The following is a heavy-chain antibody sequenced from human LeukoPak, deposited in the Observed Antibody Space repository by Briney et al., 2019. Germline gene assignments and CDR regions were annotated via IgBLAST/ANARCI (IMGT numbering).Heavy chain of an antibody. CDR3: ARTPPLDP. V-gene: IGHV4-34*01. CDR1: GFTFSSYA. D-gene: IGHD2-15*01. J-gene: IGHJ5*02. Sequence: GSLRLSCAASGFTFSSYAMSWVRQAPGKGLEWIGEINHSGSTNYNPSLKSRVTISVDTSKNQFSLKLSSVTAADTAVYYCARTPPLDPWGQGTLVTVSS. CDR2: INHSGST.